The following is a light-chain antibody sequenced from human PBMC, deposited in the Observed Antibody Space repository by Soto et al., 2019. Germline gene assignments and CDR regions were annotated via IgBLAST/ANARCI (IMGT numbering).Light chain of an antibody. Sequence: EVVMTQSPATLSVSPGERVTLSCRASQSINAHLAWYQQKPGQAPRLLIHGASTRATGIPARFSGSGFGTEFIFTICCTXSEDFAVYYCQQYNTWLWTFGQGTKVEIQ. J-gene: IGKJ1*01. CDR2: GAS. V-gene: IGKV3-15*01. CDR3: QQYNTWLWT. CDR1: QSINAH.